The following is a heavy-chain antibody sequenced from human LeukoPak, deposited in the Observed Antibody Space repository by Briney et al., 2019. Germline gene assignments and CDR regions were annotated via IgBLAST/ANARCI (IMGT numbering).Heavy chain of an antibody. V-gene: IGHV3-23*01. CDR1: GFTFHSSA. D-gene: IGHD2-8*01. J-gene: IGHJ4*02. Sequence: GGSLRLSCAASGFTFHSSAMSWVRQAPGKGLEWVSSISDSGDNTYYADSVKGRFIISRDNSKNTLYLQMNSLRAEDTAVYYCAAHGVPIYFDFWGQGALITVSS. CDR3: AAHGVPIYFDF. CDR2: ISDSGDNT.